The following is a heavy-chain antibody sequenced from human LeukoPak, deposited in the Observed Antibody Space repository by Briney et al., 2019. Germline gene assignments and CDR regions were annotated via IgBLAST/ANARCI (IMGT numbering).Heavy chain of an antibody. V-gene: IGHV3-53*01. D-gene: IGHD2-2*01. CDR3: AKVDLLGYCSSTCRGYFDY. CDR1: GFTVSSNY. Sequence: GGSLRLSCAASGFTVSSNYMSWVRQAPGKGLEWVSVIYSGGSTYYADSVKGRFTISRDNSKNTLYLQMNSLRAEDTAVYYCAKVDLLGYCSSTCRGYFDYWGQGTLVTVSS. J-gene: IGHJ4*02. CDR2: IYSGGST.